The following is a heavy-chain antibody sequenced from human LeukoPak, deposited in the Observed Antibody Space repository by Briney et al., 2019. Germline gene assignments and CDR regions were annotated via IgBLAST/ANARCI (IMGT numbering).Heavy chain of an antibody. J-gene: IGHJ4*02. D-gene: IGHD3-16*01. CDR1: GGSISSGGYY. V-gene: IGHV4-31*03. CDR2: IYYSGST. CDR3: ARAGGFFSPFGY. Sequence: SQTLSLTCTVSGGSISSGGYYWSWIRQHPGKGLEWIGYIYYSGSTYYNTSLKSRVTISVDTSKNQFSLKLSSVTAADTAVYYCARAGGFFSPFGYWGQGTLVTVSS.